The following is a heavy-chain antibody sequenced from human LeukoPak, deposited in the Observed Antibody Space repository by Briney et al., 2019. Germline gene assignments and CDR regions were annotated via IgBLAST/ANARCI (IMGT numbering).Heavy chain of an antibody. J-gene: IGHJ3*02. CDR1: GFTFSSYE. V-gene: IGHV3-48*03. D-gene: IGHD5-12*01. CDR2: ISSSGSTI. CDR3: AKEVVTQAIYSGYDAFES. Sequence: GGSLRLSCAASGFTFSSYEMNWVRQAPGKGLEGVSYISSSGSTIYYADSLKGRFTISSDKTTNSVYLQMNSLRAEDTAVYYCAKEVVTQAIYSGYDAFESWGQGTMVTVSS.